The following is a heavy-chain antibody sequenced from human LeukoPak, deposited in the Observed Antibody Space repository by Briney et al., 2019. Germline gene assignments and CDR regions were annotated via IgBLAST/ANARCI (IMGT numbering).Heavy chain of an antibody. V-gene: IGHV3-23*01. Sequence: PGGSLRLSCVTSGFTFKTYAMNWVRQAPGKGLEWVSAISGSGGSTYYADSVKGRFTISRDNSKNTLYLQMNSLRAEDTAVYYCAKDRDYIVVVTAIQSHSDYWGQGTLVTVSS. J-gene: IGHJ4*02. CDR3: AKDRDYIVVVTAIQSHSDY. CDR1: GFTFKTYA. D-gene: IGHD2-21*02. CDR2: ISGSGGST.